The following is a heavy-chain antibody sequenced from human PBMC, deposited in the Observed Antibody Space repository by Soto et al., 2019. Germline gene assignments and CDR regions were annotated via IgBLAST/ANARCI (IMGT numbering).Heavy chain of an antibody. J-gene: IGHJ3*02. CDR1: GYTFSSYS. CDR2: ISAFNGNK. D-gene: IGHD3-16*02. Sequence: ASVKVSCKTSGYTFSSYSINWVRQAPGQGLEWLGWISAFNGNKNYAQKVQGRVTMTTDTSTNTAYMELGSLTSDDTAVYYCARDGGTGGYRAAFDIWGQGTMVTVSS. CDR3: ARDGGTGGYRAAFDI. V-gene: IGHV1-18*04.